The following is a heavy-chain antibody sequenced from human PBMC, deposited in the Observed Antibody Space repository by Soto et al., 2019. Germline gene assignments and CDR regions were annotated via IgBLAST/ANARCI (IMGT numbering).Heavy chain of an antibody. D-gene: IGHD5-12*01. CDR1: GGTFSSYA. Sequence: ASVKVSCKASGGTFSSYAISWVRQAPGQGLEWMGGIIPIFGTANYAQKFQGRVTITADESTSTAYMELSSLRSEDTAVYYCARLLGGYVFYWFDPWGQGTLVTVSS. CDR2: IIPIFGTA. V-gene: IGHV1-69*13. J-gene: IGHJ5*02. CDR3: ARLLGGYVFYWFDP.